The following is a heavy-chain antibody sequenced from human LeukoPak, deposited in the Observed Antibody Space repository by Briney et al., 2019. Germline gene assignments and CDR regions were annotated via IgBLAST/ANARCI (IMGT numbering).Heavy chain of an antibody. V-gene: IGHV4-59*01. CDR1: GGSISSYY. CDR3: ASSGGSGWYGR. D-gene: IGHD6-19*01. J-gene: IGHJ4*02. Sequence: SETLSLTCTVSGGSISSYYWSWIRQPPGKGLERIGYIYYSGSTNYNPSLKSRVTISVDTSKNQFSLKLSSVTAADTAVYYCASSGGSGWYGRWGQGTLVTVSS. CDR2: IYYSGST.